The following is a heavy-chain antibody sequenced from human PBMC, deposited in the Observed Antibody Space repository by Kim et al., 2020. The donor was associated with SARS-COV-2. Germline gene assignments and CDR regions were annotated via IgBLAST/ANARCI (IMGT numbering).Heavy chain of an antibody. CDR1: GFTFSSYG. CDR3: ARDHYYGSGSYASYYYGMDV. D-gene: IGHD3-10*01. J-gene: IGHJ6*02. Sequence: GGSLRLSCAASGFTFSSYGMHWVRQAPGKGLEWVAVIWYDGSNKYYADSVKGRFTISRDNSKNTLYLQMNSLRAEDTAVYYCARDHYYGSGSYASYYYGMDVWGQGTTVTVSS. CDR2: IWYDGSNK. V-gene: IGHV3-33*01.